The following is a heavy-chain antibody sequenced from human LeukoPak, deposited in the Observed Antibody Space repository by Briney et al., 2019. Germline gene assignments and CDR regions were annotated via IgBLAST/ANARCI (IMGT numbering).Heavy chain of an antibody. CDR2: IKDDGSEE. D-gene: IGHD3-16*01. Sequence: GGSLRLSCAASGLNFNNYWMSWLRQAPGKGLEWVANIKDDGSEEYYVDSVKGRFTIVRDNAYNSLYLQMSNLRAEDTAVYFCARGGGLDVWGQGATVTVSS. J-gene: IGHJ6*02. CDR1: GLNFNNYW. V-gene: IGHV3-7*03. CDR3: ARGGGLDV.